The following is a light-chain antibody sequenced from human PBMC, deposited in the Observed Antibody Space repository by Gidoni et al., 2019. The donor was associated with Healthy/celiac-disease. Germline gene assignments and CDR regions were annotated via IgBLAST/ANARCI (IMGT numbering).Light chain of an antibody. Sequence: QSALTQPRPVSGSPGQSVTISCTGTSSDVGGYNYVSWYQQHPGKAPKLMIYDVSKRPSGVPDRFSGSKSGNTASLTISELQAEDEADYYCCSYAGSYMRVFGGGTKLTVL. CDR3: CSYAGSYMRV. J-gene: IGLJ3*02. V-gene: IGLV2-11*01. CDR2: DVS. CDR1: SSDVGGYNY.